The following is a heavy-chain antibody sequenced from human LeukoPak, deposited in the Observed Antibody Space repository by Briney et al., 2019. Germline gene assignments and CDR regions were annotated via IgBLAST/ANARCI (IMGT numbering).Heavy chain of an antibody. V-gene: IGHV4-4*07. CDR1: GGSISSYY. J-gene: IGHJ6*03. CDR3: AREWEWINTILWDNSYYYTDA. D-gene: IGHD3-3*01. Sequence: PSETLSLTCTVSGGSISSYYWSWIRQPAGKGLEWIGRIYTSGSTNYNPSLKSRVTMSVDTSKNQFSLKLSSVTAADTAVYYCAREWEWINTILWDNSYYYTDAWGKGTTVTVSS. CDR2: IYTSGST.